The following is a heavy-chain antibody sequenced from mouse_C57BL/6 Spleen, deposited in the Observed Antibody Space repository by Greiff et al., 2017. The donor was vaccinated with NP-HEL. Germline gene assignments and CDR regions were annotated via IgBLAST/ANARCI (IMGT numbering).Heavy chain of an antibody. J-gene: IGHJ2*01. Sequence: EVKLVESGGGLVQPGGSLSLSCAASGFTFTDYYMSWVRQPPGKALEWLGFIRNKANGYTTEYSASVKGRFTISRDNSQSILYLQMNALRAEDSATYYCARSYGSSWGDYWGQGTTLTVSS. CDR1: GFTFTDYY. V-gene: IGHV7-3*01. CDR3: ARSYGSSWGDY. D-gene: IGHD1-1*01. CDR2: IRNKANGYTT.